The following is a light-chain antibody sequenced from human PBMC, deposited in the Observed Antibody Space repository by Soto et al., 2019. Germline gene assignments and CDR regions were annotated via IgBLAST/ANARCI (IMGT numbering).Light chain of an antibody. J-gene: IGKJ3*01. V-gene: IGKV1-9*01. Sequence: IQLTQSPSSLSASVGDRVSITCRASQDIKTYLAWYQQKQGKAPKLLISGTFTLQSGVPSRFNGSGSGTDFTLTISRLQPEYFATYYCQHLNNYPPFTFGHGTKVDLE. CDR2: GTF. CDR3: QHLNNYPPFT. CDR1: QDIKTY.